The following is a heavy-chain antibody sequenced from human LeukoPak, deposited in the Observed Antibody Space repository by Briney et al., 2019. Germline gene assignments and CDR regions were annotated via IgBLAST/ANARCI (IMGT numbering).Heavy chain of an antibody. CDR2: MNPNSGNT. V-gene: IGHV1-8*02. D-gene: IGHD6-6*01. CDR1: GYTFSSYD. J-gene: IGHJ4*02. CDR3: ARLPKYSRPLGY. Sequence: ASVKVSCKASGYTFSSYDINWVRQATGQGLEWMGWMNPNSGNTAYAQKFQGRVTMSGDTSISTAYTELSSLRSEDTAVYYCARLPKYSRPLGYWGQGTLVTVSS.